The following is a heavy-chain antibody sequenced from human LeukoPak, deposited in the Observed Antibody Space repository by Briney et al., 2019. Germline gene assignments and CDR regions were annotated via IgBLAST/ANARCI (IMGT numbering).Heavy chain of an antibody. CDR2: IKEDGSEK. J-gene: IGHJ2*01. Sequence: GGSLRLSFAASGFTFSSNWMTWVRQAPGKGLEWVANIKEDGSEKYYVDSVKGRFTISRDNSKNTLYLQMNSLRAEDTAVYYCAKFSLDPFGYSGYVLYPLNYWYFDLWGRGTLVTVSS. V-gene: IGHV3-7*03. D-gene: IGHD5-12*01. CDR1: GFTFSSNW. CDR3: AKFSLDPFGYSGYVLYPLNYWYFDL.